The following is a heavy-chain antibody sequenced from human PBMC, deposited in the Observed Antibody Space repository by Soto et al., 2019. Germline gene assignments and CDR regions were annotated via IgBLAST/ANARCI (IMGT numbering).Heavy chain of an antibody. Sequence: GGSLRLSCAASGFTFSSYAMSWVRQAPGKGLEWVSAISGSGGSTYYADSVKGRFTISRDNSKNTLYLQMNSLRAEDTAVYYCAKDEKYGARFKAAFDYWGQGTLVTVSS. CDR2: ISGSGGST. CDR3: AKDEKYGARFKAAFDY. D-gene: IGHD4-17*01. V-gene: IGHV3-23*01. CDR1: GFTFSSYA. J-gene: IGHJ4*02.